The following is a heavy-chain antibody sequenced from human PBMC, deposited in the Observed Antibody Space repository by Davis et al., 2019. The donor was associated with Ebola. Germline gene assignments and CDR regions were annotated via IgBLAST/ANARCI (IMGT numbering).Heavy chain of an antibody. Sequence: PGGSLRLSCAASGFTFSTYVMTWVRQAPGKGLEWVSTISGTGSSTYYTDSVKGRFTISRDNSENTLYLQMNSLRVEDTALYYCAKSQREYNYGLDAFHIWGQGTMVTVSS. CDR2: ISGTGSST. J-gene: IGHJ3*02. CDR3: AKSQREYNYGLDAFHI. V-gene: IGHV3-23*01. D-gene: IGHD5-18*01. CDR1: GFTFSTYV.